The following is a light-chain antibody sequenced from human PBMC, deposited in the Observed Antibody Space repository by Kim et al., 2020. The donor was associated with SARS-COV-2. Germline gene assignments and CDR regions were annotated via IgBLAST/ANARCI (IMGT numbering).Light chain of an antibody. CDR3: QQYGSSRYT. V-gene: IGKV3-20*01. Sequence: SPPGGTASLSCRASQTVTSSNFTWYQHKPGQAPRLLIYGASSRATGIPDRFSGSGSGTDFTLTISRLEPEEFAVYYCQQYGSSRYTFGQGTKLEIK. J-gene: IGKJ2*01. CDR1: QTVTSSN. CDR2: GAS.